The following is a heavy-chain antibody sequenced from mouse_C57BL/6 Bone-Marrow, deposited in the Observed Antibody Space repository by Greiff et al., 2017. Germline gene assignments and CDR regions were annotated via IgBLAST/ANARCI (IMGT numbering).Heavy chain of an antibody. V-gene: IGHV5-4*01. Sequence: EVMLVESGGGLVKPGGSLKLSCAASGFTFSSYAMSWVRQTPEKRLEWVATISDGGSYTYYPDNVKGRFTISRDNAKNNLYLQMSHLKSEDTAMYYCAREGYGSSGGYFDFWGTGTTVTVSS. D-gene: IGHD1-1*01. CDR2: ISDGGSYT. CDR1: GFTFSSYA. CDR3: AREGYGSSGGYFDF. J-gene: IGHJ1*03.